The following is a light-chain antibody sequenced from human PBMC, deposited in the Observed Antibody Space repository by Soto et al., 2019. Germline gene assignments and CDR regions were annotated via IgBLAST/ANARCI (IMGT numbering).Light chain of an antibody. CDR3: QSYDLSLSAWV. CDR2: GNK. V-gene: IGLV1-40*01. CDR1: SSNIGADYD. Sequence: QSALTQPPSVSGAPGQTVTISCSGTSSNIGADYDVHWYQQLPGTAPKRLIYGNKYRPSGVPDRFSGSKSGTSASLAITGLQAEDEADYYCQSYDLSLSAWVFGGGTKLTVL. J-gene: IGLJ3*02.